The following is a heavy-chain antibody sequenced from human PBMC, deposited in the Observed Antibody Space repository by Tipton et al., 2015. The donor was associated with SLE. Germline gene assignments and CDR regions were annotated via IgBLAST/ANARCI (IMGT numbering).Heavy chain of an antibody. V-gene: IGHV1-69*01. J-gene: IGHJ4*02. Sequence: QVQLVQSGAEVKRPGSSVKVSCKASGGTFNTYAFNWVRQAPGQGLEWMGGIIPTFDTTNYAQKFQVRVTITADESTSTVYLELSSLRSEDTAVYYCAKDEWEDQQLSDWGQGTLVSVSS. D-gene: IGHD1-26*01. CDR3: AKDEWEDQQLSD. CDR2: IIPTFDTT. CDR1: GGTFNTYA.